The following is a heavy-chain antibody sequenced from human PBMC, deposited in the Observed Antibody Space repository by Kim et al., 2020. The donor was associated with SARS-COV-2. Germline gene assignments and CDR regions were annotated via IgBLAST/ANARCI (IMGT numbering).Heavy chain of an antibody. Sequence: SGPTLVNPTQTLTLTCTFSEFSLTTGGVGVTWVRQAPGKALEWLALIYGNDLKWYNPSLKSRLTIAKGTSKNQVILTLTNMGPVDAGTYFCAHDSPGLYGFDVWGPGTKVTVSS. D-gene: IGHD2-21*01. V-gene: IGHV2-5*01. CDR2: IYGNDLK. CDR3: AHDSPGLYGFDV. CDR1: EFSLTTGGVG. J-gene: IGHJ6*02.